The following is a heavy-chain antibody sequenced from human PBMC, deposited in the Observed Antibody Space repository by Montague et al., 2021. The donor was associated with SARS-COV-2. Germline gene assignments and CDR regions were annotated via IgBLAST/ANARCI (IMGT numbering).Heavy chain of an antibody. CDR1: GGSLSGYY. J-gene: IGHJ1*01. D-gene: IGHD3-9*01. V-gene: IGHV4-59*12. CDR3: ARGQGHYNVSTGYLPPDH. CDR2: IYDTGST. Sequence: SETLSLTCTVSGGSLSGYYWNWIRQPPGKALEWIANIYDTGSTNXXPSLQSRVTILVDTSKNQVSLKVRSVTAADTAIYYCARGQGHYNVSTGYLPPDHWGQGTLITVSS.